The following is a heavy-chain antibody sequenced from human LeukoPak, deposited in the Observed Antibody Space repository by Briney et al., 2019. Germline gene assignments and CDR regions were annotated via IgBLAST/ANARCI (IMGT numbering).Heavy chain of an antibody. CDR1: GGSFSGYY. CDR2: INHSGST. V-gene: IGHV4-34*01. CDR3: ASGDPFDWLFL. Sequence: SETLSPTCAVYGGSFSGYYWSWIRQPPGKGLEWIGEINHSGSTNYNPSLKSRVTISVDTSKNQFSLKLSSVTAADTAVYYCASGDPFDWLFLWGQGTLVTVSS. D-gene: IGHD3-9*01. J-gene: IGHJ4*02.